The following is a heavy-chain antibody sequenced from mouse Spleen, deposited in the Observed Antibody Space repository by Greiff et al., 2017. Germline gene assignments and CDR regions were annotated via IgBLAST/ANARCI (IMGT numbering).Heavy chain of an antibody. CDR3: ARADDYDGVDY. J-gene: IGHJ2*01. CDR2: IYPGSGNT. Sequence: VQLQQSGAELVRPGASVQLSCTASGFTFTDYYINWVKQTPGQGLEWIARIYPGSGNTYYYEKFKGKATLTAEKSSSNAYMQVSSLTSEDAAVYFGARADDYDGVDYWGQGTTLTVSS. CDR1: GFTFTDYY. V-gene: IGHV1-76*01. D-gene: IGHD2-4*01.